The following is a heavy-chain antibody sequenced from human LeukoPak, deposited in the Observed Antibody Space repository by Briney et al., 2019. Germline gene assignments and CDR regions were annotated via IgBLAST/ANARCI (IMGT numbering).Heavy chain of an antibody. CDR3: ASRVGWLGPPPGN. D-gene: IGHD6-19*01. J-gene: IGHJ4*02. CDR2: ISGGGVST. CDR1: GFTFSSYG. V-gene: IGHV3-23*01. Sequence: GGSLRLSCAASGFTFSSYGMSWVRQAPGKGLEWVSGISGGGVSTYYADSVKGRFTISRDNSKNTLYLQMNSLRAEDTAVYYCASRVGWLGPPPGNWGQGTLVTVSS.